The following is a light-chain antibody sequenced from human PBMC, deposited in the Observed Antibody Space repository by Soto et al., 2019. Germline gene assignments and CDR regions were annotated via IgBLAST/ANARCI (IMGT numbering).Light chain of an antibody. CDR3: QQSFLAPYT. CDR2: ATD. J-gene: IGKJ2*01. V-gene: IGKV1-39*01. Sequence: DIQMTQSPSSLSASVGDRVTSTCRPSQGISTYLNWYQQRPGKAPILLIYATDILKGGVPSRFSGSGSGIDFTLTISMLQPEDLATYYCQQSFLAPYTFGQGTKLEI. CDR1: QGISTY.